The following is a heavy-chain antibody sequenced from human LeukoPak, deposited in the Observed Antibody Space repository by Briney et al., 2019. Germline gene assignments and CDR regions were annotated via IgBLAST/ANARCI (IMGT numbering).Heavy chain of an antibody. D-gene: IGHD3-22*01. CDR2: INSNSGGT. Sequence: ASVKVSCKASGYTFTGYYMHWVRQAPGQGLEWMGWINSNSGGTNYAQKFQGRVTMTRDTSISTAYMELSRLRSDDTAVYYCARDPSPYYDSSGYDYWGQGTLVTVSS. CDR1: GYTFTGYY. CDR3: ARDPSPYYDSSGYDY. V-gene: IGHV1-2*02. J-gene: IGHJ4*02.